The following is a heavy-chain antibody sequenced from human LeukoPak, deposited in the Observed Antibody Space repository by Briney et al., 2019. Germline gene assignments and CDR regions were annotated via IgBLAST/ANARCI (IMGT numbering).Heavy chain of an antibody. CDR1: GFTFSSYS. Sequence: GGSLRLPCAASGFTFSSYSMNWVRQAPGKGLEWVSSISSSSSYIYYADSVKGRFTISRDNAKNSLYLQMNSLRAEDTAVYYCAREGIAVAGSTLDYWGQGTLVTVSS. J-gene: IGHJ4*02. CDR2: ISSSSSYI. D-gene: IGHD6-19*01. CDR3: AREGIAVAGSTLDY. V-gene: IGHV3-21*01.